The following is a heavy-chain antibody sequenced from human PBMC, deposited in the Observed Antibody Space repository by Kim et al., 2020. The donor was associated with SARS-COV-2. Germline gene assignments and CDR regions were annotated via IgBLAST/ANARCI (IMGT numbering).Heavy chain of an antibody. D-gene: IGHD2-21*02. V-gene: IGHV1-3*01. J-gene: IGHJ6*02. CDR2: INAGNGNT. CDR3: AGCGGDCPRYYYYYGMDV. CDR1: GYTFTSYA. Sequence: ASVKVSCKASGYTFTSYAMHWVRQAPGQRLEWMGWINAGNGNTKYSQKFQGRVTITRDTSASTAYMELSSLRSEDTAVYYCAGCGGDCPRYYYYYGMDVWGQGTTVTVSS.